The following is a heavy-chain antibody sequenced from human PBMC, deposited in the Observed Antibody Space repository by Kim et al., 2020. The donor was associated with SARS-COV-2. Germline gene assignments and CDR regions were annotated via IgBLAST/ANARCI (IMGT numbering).Heavy chain of an antibody. Sequence: RPSLKSRLTITKDTSKNQVVLTMTNMDPVDTATYYCAHRGITMVRGSFDPWGQGTLVTVSS. V-gene: IGHV2-5*01. J-gene: IGHJ5*02. CDR3: AHRGITMVRGSFDP. D-gene: IGHD3-10*01.